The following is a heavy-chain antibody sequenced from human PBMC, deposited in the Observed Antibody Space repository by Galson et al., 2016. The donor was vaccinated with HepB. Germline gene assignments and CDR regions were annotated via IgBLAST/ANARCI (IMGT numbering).Heavy chain of an antibody. Sequence: LRLSCAASGFTFSSFAMHWVRQAPGKGLEWVALVWYDGITTYYVDSVKGRFTISRDNSDNTMYLQMSSLRAEDTAVYYCAREYSTAGFDYWGQGTLVTVSS. D-gene: IGHD2-21*01. CDR3: AREYSTAGFDY. J-gene: IGHJ4*02. V-gene: IGHV3-33*01. CDR1: GFTFSSFA. CDR2: VWYDGITT.